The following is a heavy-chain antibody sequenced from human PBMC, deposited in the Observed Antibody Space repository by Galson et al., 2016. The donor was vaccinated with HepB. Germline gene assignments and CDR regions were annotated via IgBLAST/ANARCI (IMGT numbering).Heavy chain of an antibody. D-gene: IGHD1-14*01. CDR1: GFTFNKYH. V-gene: IGHV3-48*03. J-gene: IGHJ4*02. Sequence: SLRLSCAVSGFTFNKYHMNWARQAPGKGLEWVAYIGSTSSRIHYADSLKGRFTISRDNAQNSLYLQMNSLRAEDSAVYYCTGDSGRTGAWDFWGQGTLVTVS. CDR3: TGDSGRTGAWDF. CDR2: IGSTSSRI.